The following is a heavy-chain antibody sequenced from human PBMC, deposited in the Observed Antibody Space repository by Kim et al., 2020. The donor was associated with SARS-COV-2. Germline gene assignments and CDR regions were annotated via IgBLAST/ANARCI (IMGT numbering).Heavy chain of an antibody. CDR1: GYIFSAYY. D-gene: IGHD3-10*01. CDR3: AREFNHGSGSPIPDY. Sequence: ASVKVSCKTSGYIFSAYYIHWVRQAPGQGLEWMGWMNPKNDGTNYAQKFQDRVTLTRDTSINTVYMELNSLRSDDTAVYYCAREFNHGSGSPIPDYWGQGTLVTVSS. J-gene: IGHJ4*02. V-gene: IGHV1-2*02. CDR2: MNPKNDGT.